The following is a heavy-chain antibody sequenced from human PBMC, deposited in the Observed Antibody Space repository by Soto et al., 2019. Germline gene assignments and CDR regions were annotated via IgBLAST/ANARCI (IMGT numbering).Heavy chain of an antibody. Sequence: PGGSLRLSCVASGFNFGDYSMNWVRQAQGKGLEWVASISSRDTFIQYGDSVRGRFTISRDNARNALYLHLNDVRADATAMYYCARRENDTTSYSWLHWGRGSLVTVSS. D-gene: IGHD3-9*01. CDR2: ISSRDTFI. CDR3: ARRENDTTSYSWLH. CDR1: GFNFGDYS. J-gene: IGHJ4*02. V-gene: IGHV3-21*06.